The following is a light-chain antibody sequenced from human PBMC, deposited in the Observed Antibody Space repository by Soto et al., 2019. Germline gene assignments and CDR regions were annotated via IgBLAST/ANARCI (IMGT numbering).Light chain of an antibody. CDR2: GAS. Sequence: EIVLTQSPGTLSLSPGERATLSCRTSQSVSSNYLAWYQQKPGQAPRLLIYGASSRATGIPDRFSGSGSGTDFSLTISSLEPEDVAVYYCQQRSQWPPMTFGQGTRLEIK. J-gene: IGKJ5*01. V-gene: IGKV3D-20*02. CDR1: QSVSSNY. CDR3: QQRSQWPPMT.